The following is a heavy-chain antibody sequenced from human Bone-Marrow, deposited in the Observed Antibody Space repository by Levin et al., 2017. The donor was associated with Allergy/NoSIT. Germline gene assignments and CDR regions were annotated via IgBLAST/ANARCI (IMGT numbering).Heavy chain of an antibody. CDR1: GFTFSSYW. D-gene: IGHD3-9*01. CDR3: ARGKLRYFDWGIDY. J-gene: IGHJ4*02. Sequence: GESLKISCAASGFTFSSYWMHWVRQAPGKGLVWVSRINSDGSSTSYADSVKGRFTISRDNAKNTLYLQMNSLRAEDTAVYYCARGKLRYFDWGIDYWGQGTLVTVSS. CDR2: INSDGSST. V-gene: IGHV3-74*01.